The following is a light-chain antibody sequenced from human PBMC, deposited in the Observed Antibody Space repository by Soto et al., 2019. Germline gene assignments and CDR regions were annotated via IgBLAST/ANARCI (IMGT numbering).Light chain of an antibody. CDR3: QQYNNWPPFT. J-gene: IGKJ4*01. V-gene: IGKV3-15*01. Sequence: EVVMTQSPGTLSVSPGKRVTLSCRASQTVGSDLAWYQQKPGQAPRLLIYGASTRAAGIPARFSGSGSSTEFSLTISSLQSEDSAIYYCQQYNNWPPFTFGGGTKVDI. CDR2: GAS. CDR1: QTVGSD.